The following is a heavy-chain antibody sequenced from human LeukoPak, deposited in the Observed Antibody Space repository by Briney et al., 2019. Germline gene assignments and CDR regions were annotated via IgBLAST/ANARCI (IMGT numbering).Heavy chain of an antibody. J-gene: IGHJ6*02. V-gene: IGHV4-59*08. D-gene: IGHD5-18*01. Sequence: PSETLSLTCTVSGGSISSYYWSWIRQPPGKGLEWIGYIYYSGSTNYNPSLKSRVTISVDTSKNQFSLKLSSVTAADTAVYYCAGTRLQLWLGPSNMDVWGQGTTVTVSS. CDR2: IYYSGST. CDR1: GGSISSYY. CDR3: AGTRLQLWLGPSNMDV.